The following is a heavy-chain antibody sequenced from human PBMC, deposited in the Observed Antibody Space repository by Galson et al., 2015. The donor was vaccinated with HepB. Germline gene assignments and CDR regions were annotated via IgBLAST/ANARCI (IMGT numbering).Heavy chain of an antibody. CDR2: ISGSGGST. J-gene: IGHJ6*02. D-gene: IGHD6-6*01. V-gene: IGHV3-23*01. CDR1: GFTFSSYA. CDR3: AKGILAARPRSSSRHYYYYGMDV. Sequence: SLRLSCAASGFTFSSYAMSWVRQAPGKGLEWVSAISGSGGSTYYADSVKGRFTISRDNSKNTLYLQMNSLRAEDTAVYYCAKGILAARPRSSSRHYYYYGMDVWGQGTTVTVSS.